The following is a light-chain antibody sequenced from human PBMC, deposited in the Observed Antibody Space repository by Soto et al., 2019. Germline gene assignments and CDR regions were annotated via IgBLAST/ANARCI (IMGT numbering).Light chain of an antibody. CDR3: QQYNSYSWT. CDR2: KAS. J-gene: IGKJ1*01. CDR1: QSISIW. V-gene: IGKV1-5*03. Sequence: DIPMTQSPSTLSASVGDRVSITCRASQSISIWLAWYQQKPGKAPKLLIYKASSLESGVPSRFSGSGSGTEFPLTINSLQPDDFATYYCQQYNSYSWTFGQGTKVEIK.